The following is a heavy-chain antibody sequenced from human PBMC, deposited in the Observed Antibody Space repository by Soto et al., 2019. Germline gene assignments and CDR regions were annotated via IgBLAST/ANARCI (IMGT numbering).Heavy chain of an antibody. J-gene: IGHJ6*02. D-gene: IGHD2-2*01. V-gene: IGHV3-23*01. Sequence: PGGSLRLSCAASGFTFSSYAMSWVRQAPGKGLEWVSAISGSGGSTYYADSVKGRFTISRDNSKNTLYLQMNSLRAEDTAVYYCAKDREVPADYYYGMDVWGQGTTVTVSS. CDR3: AKDREVPADYYYGMDV. CDR1: GFTFSSYA. CDR2: ISGSGGST.